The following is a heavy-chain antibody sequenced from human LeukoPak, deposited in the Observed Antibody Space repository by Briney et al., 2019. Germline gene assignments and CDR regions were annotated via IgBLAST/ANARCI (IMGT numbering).Heavy chain of an antibody. V-gene: IGHV4-4*07. CDR2: IYTSGST. CDR1: GGSISSYY. J-gene: IGHJ3*02. CDR3: ARDESNTIFEVGSLGAFDI. D-gene: IGHD3-3*01. Sequence: PSGTLSLTCTVSGGSISSYYWSWIRQPAGKGLECIGRIYTSGSTNYNPSLKSRVTMSVDTSKNQFSLKLSSVTAADTAVYYCARDESNTIFEVGSLGAFDIWGQGRMVTVSS.